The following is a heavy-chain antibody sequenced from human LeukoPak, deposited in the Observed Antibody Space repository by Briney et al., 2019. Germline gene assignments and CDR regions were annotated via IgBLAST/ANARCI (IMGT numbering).Heavy chain of an antibody. V-gene: IGHV3-9*01. CDR1: GFTFDDYA. CDR2: ISWNSGSI. CDR3: AKVGRIAAD. Sequence: PGGSPRLSCAASGFTFDDYAMHWVRQAPGKGLEWVSGISWNSGSIGYADSVKGRFTISRDNAKNSLYLQMNSLRVEDTALYYCAKVGRIAADWGQGTLVTVSS. D-gene: IGHD6-13*01. J-gene: IGHJ4*02.